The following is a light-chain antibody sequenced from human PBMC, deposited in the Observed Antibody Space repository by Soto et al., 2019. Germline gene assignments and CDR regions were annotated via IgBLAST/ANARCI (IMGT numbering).Light chain of an antibody. V-gene: IGKV1-39*01. CDR3: QQSYSNPPT. CDR2: AAS. CDR1: QSISSY. J-gene: IGKJ2*01. Sequence: DIPMTQSPSSLSASVGDRVTITCRASQSISSYLNWYQQKPGKAPKLLIYAASSLQSGVPSRFSGSGSGTDFTLTISSLQPEDFATYYCQQSYSNPPTFGQGTKLEIK.